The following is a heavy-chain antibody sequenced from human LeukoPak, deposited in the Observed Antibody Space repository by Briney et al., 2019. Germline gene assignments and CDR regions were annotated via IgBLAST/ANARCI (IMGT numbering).Heavy chain of an antibody. J-gene: IGHJ4*02. CDR1: GLTSSSYC. Sequence: GGSLRLSCAASGLTSSSYCKSWVRQAPGKGLEWVANIKQDGSEKYYVDSVKGRFTISRDNAKNSLYLQMNSLRAEDTAVYYCERDRRYGSGSGDSDYWGQGTLVTVSS. V-gene: IGHV3-7*03. CDR2: IKQDGSEK. CDR3: ERDRRYGSGSGDSDY. D-gene: IGHD3-10*01.